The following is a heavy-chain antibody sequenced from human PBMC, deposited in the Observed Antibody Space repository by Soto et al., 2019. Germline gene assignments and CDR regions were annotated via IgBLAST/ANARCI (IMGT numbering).Heavy chain of an antibody. V-gene: IGHV5-51*01. J-gene: IGHJ6*02. CDR3: ARPSSPTTVTRGDYYGMDV. Sequence: GESLKISCKGSGYSFTSYWVGWVRQMPGKGLEWMGIIYPGDSDTRYSPSFQGQVTISADKSISTAYLQWSSLKASDTAMYYCARPSSPTTVTRGDYYGMDVWGQGTTVTVSS. CDR2: IYPGDSDT. CDR1: GYSFTSYW. D-gene: IGHD4-4*01.